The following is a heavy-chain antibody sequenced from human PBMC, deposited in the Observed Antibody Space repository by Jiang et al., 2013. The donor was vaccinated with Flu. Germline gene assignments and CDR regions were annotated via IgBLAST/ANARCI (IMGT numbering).Heavy chain of an antibody. V-gene: IGHV2-5*02. J-gene: IGHJ4*02. CDR3: AHYGYKSQRSNFDY. D-gene: IGHD5-24*01. Sequence: KPTQTLTLTRTFSGFSLSTSGVGVGWIRQPPGKALEWLALIYWDDDKRYSPSLKSRLTVTKDTSKNQVVLTMTNMDPVDTGTYYCAHYGYKSQRSNFDYWGQGTLVTVSS. CDR2: IYWDDDK. CDR1: GFSLSTSGVG.